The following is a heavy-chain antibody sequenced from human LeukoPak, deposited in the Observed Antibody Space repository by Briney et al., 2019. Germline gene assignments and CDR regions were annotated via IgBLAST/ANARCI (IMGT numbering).Heavy chain of an antibody. CDR2: IKQDGSEK. D-gene: IGHD2-2*01. CDR3: ARVIVVVPAAGGRVYAFDY. Sequence: GGSLRLSCAASGFTFSSYWMSWVRQAPGKGLEWVANIKQDGSEKYYVDSVKGRFTISRDNAKNSLYLQMNSLRAEDTAVYYCARVIVVVPAAGGRVYAFDYWGQGTLVTVSS. CDR1: GFTFSSYW. J-gene: IGHJ4*02. V-gene: IGHV3-7*04.